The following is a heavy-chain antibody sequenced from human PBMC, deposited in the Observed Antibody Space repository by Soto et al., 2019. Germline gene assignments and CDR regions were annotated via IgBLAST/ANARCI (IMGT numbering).Heavy chain of an antibody. Sequence: QVQLVQSGAEVKKPGSSVKVSCKASGGIFSTYAISWLRQAPGQGLEWMGGIIPLFGTPNYAQRSQGRVTITADESTSTAYMELSRLRSEDTAVYYCASDRDDYGSGNYYNRIDFRGPGALVTVSS. CDR3: ASDRDDYGSGNYYNRIDF. CDR2: IIPLFGTP. V-gene: IGHV1-69*01. J-gene: IGHJ4*02. CDR1: GGIFSTYA. D-gene: IGHD3-10*01.